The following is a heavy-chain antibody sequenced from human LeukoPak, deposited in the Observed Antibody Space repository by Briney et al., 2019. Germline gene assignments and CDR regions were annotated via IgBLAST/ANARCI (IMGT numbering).Heavy chain of an antibody. J-gene: IGHJ4*02. CDR1: GFTFSSYA. V-gene: IGHV3-23*01. CDR2: ISGSGGST. Sequence: GGSLRLSCAASGFTFSSYAMSWVRQAPGKGLEWVSAISGSGGSTYYADSVKGRFTISRDNSKDTLCLQMNSLRAEDTAVYYCAKQGGSFPFGDYWGQGTLVTVSS. CDR3: AKQGGSFPFGDY. D-gene: IGHD1-26*01.